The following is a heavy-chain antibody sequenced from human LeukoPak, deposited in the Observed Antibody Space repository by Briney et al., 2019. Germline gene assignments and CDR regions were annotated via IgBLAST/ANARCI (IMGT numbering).Heavy chain of an antibody. V-gene: IGHV1-18*01. Sequence: GASVKVSCKASGYTFTSYGISWVRQAPGQGLEWMGLISAYNGNTNYAQKLQGRVTMTTDTSTSTAYMELRSLRSDDTAVYYCARIRYYDRRGKYYFDYWGQGTLVTVSS. CDR3: ARIRYYDRRGKYYFDY. CDR1: GYTFTSYG. D-gene: IGHD3-22*01. J-gene: IGHJ4*02. CDR2: ISAYNGNT.